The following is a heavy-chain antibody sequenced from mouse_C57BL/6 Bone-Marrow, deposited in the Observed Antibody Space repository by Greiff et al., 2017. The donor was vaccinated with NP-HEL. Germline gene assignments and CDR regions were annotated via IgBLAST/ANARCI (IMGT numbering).Heavy chain of an antibody. CDR2: IDPANGNT. J-gene: IGHJ1*03. D-gene: IGHD2-1*01. Sequence: EVMLVESVAELVRPGASVKLSCTASGFNIKNTYMHWVKQRPEQGLEWIGRIDPANGNTKYAPKFQGKATITADTSSNTAYLQLSSLTSEDTAIYYCAWGNLGDWYFDVWGTGTTVTVSS. CDR3: AWGNLGDWYFDV. CDR1: GFNIKNTY. V-gene: IGHV14-3*01.